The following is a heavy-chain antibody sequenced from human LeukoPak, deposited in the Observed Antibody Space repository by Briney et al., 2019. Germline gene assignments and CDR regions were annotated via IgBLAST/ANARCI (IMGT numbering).Heavy chain of an antibody. Sequence: PGGSLRLSCAASGFTFSNYWIDWVRQALGKGLGWVSRINIEGRSTTYADSVKGRFTVSRDNAKTTLYLKMNSMRAEATAVYYCATASYSSGWYFFDYWGQGTLVTVSS. CDR2: INIEGRST. CDR1: GFTFSNYW. D-gene: IGHD6-19*01. CDR3: ATASYSSGWYFFDY. J-gene: IGHJ4*02. V-gene: IGHV3-74*01.